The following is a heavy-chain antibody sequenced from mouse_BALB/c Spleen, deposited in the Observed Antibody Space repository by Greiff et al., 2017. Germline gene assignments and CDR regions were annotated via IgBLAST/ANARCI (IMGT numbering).Heavy chain of an antibody. J-gene: IGHJ4*01. CDR2: IWAGGST. CDR1: GFSLTSYG. V-gene: IGHV2-9*02. CDR3: ARDPMYYYGSSPYAMDY. Sequence: QVQLKESGPGLVAPSQSLSITCTVSGFSLTSYGVHWVRQPPGKGLEWLGVIWAGGSTNYNSALMSRLSISKDNSKSQVFLKMNSLQTDDTAMYYCARDPMYYYGSSPYAMDYWGQGTSVTVSA. D-gene: IGHD1-1*01.